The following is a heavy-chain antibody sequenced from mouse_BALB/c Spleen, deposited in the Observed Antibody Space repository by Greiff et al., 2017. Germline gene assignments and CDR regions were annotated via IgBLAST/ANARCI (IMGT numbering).Heavy chain of an antibody. D-gene: IGHD2-5*01. CDR3: TRDRSNLYAMDY. CDR2: ISSGGSYT. Sequence: EVMLVESGGGLVKPGGSLKLSCAASGFTFSSYTMSWVRQTPEKRLEWVATISSGGSYTYYPDSVKGRFTISRDNAKNTLYLQMSSLKSEDTAMYYCTRDRSNLYAMDYWGQGTSVTVSS. CDR1: GFTFSSYT. J-gene: IGHJ4*01. V-gene: IGHV5-6-4*01.